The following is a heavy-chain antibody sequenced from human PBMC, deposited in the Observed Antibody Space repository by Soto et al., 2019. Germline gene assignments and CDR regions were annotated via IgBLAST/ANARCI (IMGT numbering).Heavy chain of an antibody. V-gene: IGHV3-74*01. CDR1: GFTFSNYW. CDR3: VRTSLVVAVATREDF. J-gene: IGHJ4*02. Sequence: EVQLVESGGGLVQPGESLRLSCAASGFTFSNYWMHWVRQAPVKGLVWVSRIDSDGSRITYADFVKGRFTISRDNAKNTVYLHMNSLTAEDTAVYYCVRTSLVVAVATREDFWGQGTLVTVSS. D-gene: IGHD2-15*01. CDR2: IDSDGSRI.